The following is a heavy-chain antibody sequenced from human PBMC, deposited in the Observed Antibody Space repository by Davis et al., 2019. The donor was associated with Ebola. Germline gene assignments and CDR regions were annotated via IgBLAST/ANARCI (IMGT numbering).Heavy chain of an antibody. J-gene: IGHJ6*03. D-gene: IGHD5-24*01. CDR3: TKDSQGPYKYHIDV. CDR1: GFTFTNSA. Sequence: GESLKISCAASGFTFTNSAMDWVRQAPGKGLEWVSAFGASGITTYYADSVKGRFTIPRDNSKNTLYLQMHSLRAEDTAVYYCTKDSQGPYKYHIDVWGKGTTVTVSS. CDR2: FGASGITT. V-gene: IGHV3-23*01.